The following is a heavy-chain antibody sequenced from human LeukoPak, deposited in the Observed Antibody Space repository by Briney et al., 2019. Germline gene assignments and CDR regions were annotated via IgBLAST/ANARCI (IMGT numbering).Heavy chain of an antibody. CDR3: ARDGGYYDSSGYPDY. CDR1: GYTFTSYG. V-gene: IGHV1-18*01. Sequence: ASVRVSCTASGYTFTSYGISWVRQAPGQGLEWMGWISAYNGNTNYAQKLQGRVTMTTDTSTSTAYMELRSLRSDDTAVYYCARDGGYYDSSGYPDYWGQGTLVTVSS. CDR2: ISAYNGNT. J-gene: IGHJ4*02. D-gene: IGHD3-22*01.